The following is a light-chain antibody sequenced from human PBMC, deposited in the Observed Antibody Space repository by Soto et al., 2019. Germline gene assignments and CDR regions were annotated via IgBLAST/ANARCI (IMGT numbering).Light chain of an antibody. V-gene: IGKV3-15*01. CDR1: QSVSIN. CDR3: QHYNNWPLT. CDR2: ATS. Sequence: EIVMTQSPATLSVSPGERASLSCRASQSVSINLAWYQQKPGQTPRLLIYATSTRATGIPARFSGSGSGTEFTLTISSLQSEDFAVYYCQHYNNWPLTFGGGTKVDI. J-gene: IGKJ4*01.